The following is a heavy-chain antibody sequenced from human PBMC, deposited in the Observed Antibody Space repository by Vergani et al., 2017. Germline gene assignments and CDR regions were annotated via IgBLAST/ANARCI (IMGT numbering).Heavy chain of an antibody. J-gene: IGHJ4*02. CDR3: ADHYGDDGFSPF. Sequence: EVQLLESGGGSAQPGESLRLSCVASGFTFTAHGLNWVRQAPGKGLKWVSGISGQNFPTHYADSVKGRFTISRDDSKNTVYLQINSLRAEDTAFYYCADHYGDDGFSPFWGQGTLATVSS. CDR1: GFTFTAHG. D-gene: IGHD2-21*01. V-gene: IGHV3-23*01. CDR2: ISGQNFPT.